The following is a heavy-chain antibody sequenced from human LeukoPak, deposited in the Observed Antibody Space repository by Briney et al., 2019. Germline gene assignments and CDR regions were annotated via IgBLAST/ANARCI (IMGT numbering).Heavy chain of an antibody. J-gene: IGHJ4*02. Sequence: ASVKVSCKASGYTFTSYAMNWVRQAPGQGLEWTGWINTNTGNPTYAQGFTGRFVFSLDTSVSTAYLQISGLKPEDTAVYYCARQGPGDCSSTRCYGVGSWGQGTLVIVSS. CDR1: GYTFTSYA. CDR3: ARQGPGDCSSTRCYGVGS. D-gene: IGHD2-2*01. V-gene: IGHV7-4-1*02. CDR2: INTNTGNP.